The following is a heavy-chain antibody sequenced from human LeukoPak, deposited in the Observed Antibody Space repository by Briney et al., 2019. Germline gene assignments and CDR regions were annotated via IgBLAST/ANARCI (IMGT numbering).Heavy chain of an antibody. J-gene: IGHJ5*02. CDR3: ARGVHSSSWLNWFDP. Sequence: PGGSLRLSCAASGFAVSSNYMSWVRQAPGKGLEWVSVIYSGGSTYYADSVKGRFTISRDNSKNTLYLQMNSLRSEDTAVYYCARGVHSSSWLNWFDPWGQGTLVTVSS. V-gene: IGHV3-53*05. CDR2: IYSGGST. CDR1: GFAVSSNY. D-gene: IGHD6-13*01.